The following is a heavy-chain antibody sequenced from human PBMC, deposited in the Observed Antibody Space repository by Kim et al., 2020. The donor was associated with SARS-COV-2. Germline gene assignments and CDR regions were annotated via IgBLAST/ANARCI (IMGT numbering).Heavy chain of an antibody. CDR3: WVYGGKSQYWYFDL. D-gene: IGHD4-17*01. CDR1: GFTFSSYS. CDR2: ISSSSSYI. Sequence: GGSLRLSCAASGFTFSSYSMNWVRQAPGKGLEWVSSISSSSSYIYYADSVKGRFTISRDNAKNSLYLQMNSLRAEDTAVYYCWVYGGKSQYWYFDLWGRGTLVTVSS. V-gene: IGHV3-21*01. J-gene: IGHJ2*01.